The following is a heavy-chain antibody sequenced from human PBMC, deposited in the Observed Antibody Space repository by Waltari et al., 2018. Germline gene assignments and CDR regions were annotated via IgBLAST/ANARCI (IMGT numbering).Heavy chain of an antibody. V-gene: IGHV3-23*01. CDR3: AKDAVTIFGVVIRQAWGTFDI. CDR1: GFTFSSYA. D-gene: IGHD3-3*01. CDR2: ISGSGGST. J-gene: IGHJ3*02. Sequence: EVQLLESGGGLVQPGGSLRLSCAASGFTFSSYAMSWVRQAPGKGLEWVSAISGSGGSTYYADSVKGRFTISRDNSKNTLYLQMNSLRAEDTAVYYCAKDAVTIFGVVIRQAWGTFDIWGQGTMVTVSS.